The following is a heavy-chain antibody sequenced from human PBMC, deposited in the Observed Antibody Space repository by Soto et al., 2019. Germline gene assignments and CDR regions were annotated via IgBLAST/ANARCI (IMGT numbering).Heavy chain of an antibody. Sequence: EVQLVESGGGLVQPGGSLRLSCEASGFTFRNYDMHWVRQGTGKGLAWVLGISAAGDPDSADSVEGRFTISRENAQNSFFLQMNSLRVGDTAVYYCARTDRDFYGLDVWGQGTTVIVAS. CDR1: GFTFRNYD. J-gene: IGHJ6*02. CDR2: ISAAGDP. CDR3: ARTDRDFYGLDV. V-gene: IGHV3-13*05.